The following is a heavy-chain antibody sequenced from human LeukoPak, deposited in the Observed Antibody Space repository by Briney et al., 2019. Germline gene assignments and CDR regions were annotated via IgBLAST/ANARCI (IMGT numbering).Heavy chain of an antibody. CDR3: ARGGQTGYTY. D-gene: IGHD3-9*01. CDR2: INHSGST. V-gene: IGHV4-34*01. Sequence: SETLSLTCAVYGGSFSGYYWSWLRQPPGKGLEWIGEINHSGSTNYNPSLKSRVTISVDTSKNQFSPKLSSVTAADTAVYDCARGGQTGYTYWGQGTLVTVSS. J-gene: IGHJ4*02. CDR1: GGSFSGYY.